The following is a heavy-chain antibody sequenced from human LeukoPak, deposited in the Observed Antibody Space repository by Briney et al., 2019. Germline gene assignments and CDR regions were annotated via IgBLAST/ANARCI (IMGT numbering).Heavy chain of an antibody. CDR3: AKDGPFIAVAGGYFQH. CDR1: GLTFNNYD. D-gene: IGHD6-19*01. J-gene: IGHJ1*01. V-gene: IGHV3-23*01. Sequence: PGGSLRLSCPVSGLTFNNYDMSWVRQAPGKGLEWVSAISGSGGSTYYADSVKGRFTISRDNSKNTLYLQMNSLRAEDTAVYYCAKDGPFIAVAGGYFQHWGQGTLVTVSS. CDR2: ISGSGGST.